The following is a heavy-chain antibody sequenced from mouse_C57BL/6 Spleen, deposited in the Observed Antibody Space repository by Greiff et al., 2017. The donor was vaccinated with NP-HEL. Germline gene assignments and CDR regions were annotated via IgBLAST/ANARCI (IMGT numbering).Heavy chain of an antibody. V-gene: IGHV1-82*01. D-gene: IGHD1-1*01. CDR3: ARRDYGSSYGYFDY. J-gene: IGHJ2*01. CDR2: IYPGDGDT. CDR1: GYAFSSSW. Sequence: VQLQQSGPELVKPGASVKISCEASGYAFSSSWMNWVKQRPGKGLEWIGRIYPGDGDTNYNGKFKGKATLTADKSSSTAYMQLSSLTSEDSAVYFCARRDYGSSYGYFDYWGQGTTLTVSS.